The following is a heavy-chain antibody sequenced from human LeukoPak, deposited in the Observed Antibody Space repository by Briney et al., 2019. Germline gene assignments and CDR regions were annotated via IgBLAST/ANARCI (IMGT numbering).Heavy chain of an antibody. J-gene: IGHJ6*02. CDR2: INHSGST. V-gene: IGHV4-34*01. Sequence: SETLSLTCAVYGGSFSGYYWSWIRQPPGKGLEWIGEINHSGSTNYNPSLKSQVTISVDTSKNQFSLKLSSVTAADTAVYYCARGLRYCSGGSCYGFRGYYYYGMDVWGQGTTVTVSS. CDR3: ARGLRYCSGGSCYGFRGYYYYGMDV. D-gene: IGHD2-15*01. CDR1: GGSFSGYY.